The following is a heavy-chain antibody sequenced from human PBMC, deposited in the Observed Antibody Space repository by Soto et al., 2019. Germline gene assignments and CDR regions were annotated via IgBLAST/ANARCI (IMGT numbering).Heavy chain of an antibody. CDR3: ACTEGYCSGGTCYSGYFDY. Sequence: SSVKVSCKASGGTFSNQTISWVRQAPGQGLEWMGAIIPIFGSPNYAQKFGRVTITADESTNTAYMELSSLRSEDTAVYFCACTEGYCSGGTCYSGYFDYWGQGTLVTVSS. J-gene: IGHJ4*02. CDR1: GGTFSNQT. CDR2: IIPIFGSP. D-gene: IGHD2-15*01. V-gene: IGHV1-69*13.